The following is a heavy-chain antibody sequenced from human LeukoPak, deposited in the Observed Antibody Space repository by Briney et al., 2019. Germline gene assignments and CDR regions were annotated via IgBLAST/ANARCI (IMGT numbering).Heavy chain of an antibody. V-gene: IGHV3-11*04. J-gene: IGHJ4*02. D-gene: IGHD5-18*01. CDR1: TFTFSDYY. CDR3: ARAGGGGYNYGLDY. Sequence: GGSLRLSCAASTFTFSDYYMSWIRQAPGKGLEWVSHISSSGSFIYCADSVKDRFTISRDNAKNSLDLQMNSLRDVDTAIYYCARAGGGGYNYGLDYWGQGILVAVSS. CDR2: ISSSGSFI.